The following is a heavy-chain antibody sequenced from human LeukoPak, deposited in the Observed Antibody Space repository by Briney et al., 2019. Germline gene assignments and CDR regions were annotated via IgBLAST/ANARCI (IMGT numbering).Heavy chain of an antibody. J-gene: IGHJ6*02. CDR1: GGSFSGYY. Sequence: SETLSLTCAVYGGSFSGYYGSWIRQPPGKALEWIGEINHRGSTNYNPSLKSRVTISVDTSKNQFSLKLSSVTAADTAVYYCARGLWFGELSDYYGMDVWGQGTTVTVSS. D-gene: IGHD3-10*01. CDR2: INHRGST. CDR3: ARGLWFGELSDYYGMDV. V-gene: IGHV4-34*01.